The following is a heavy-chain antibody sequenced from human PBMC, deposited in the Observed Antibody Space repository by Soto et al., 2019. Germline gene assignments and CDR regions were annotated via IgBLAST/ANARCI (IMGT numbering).Heavy chain of an antibody. D-gene: IGHD7-27*01. V-gene: IGHV3-23*01. Sequence: GGSLRLSRAASGFTFRSYPMSWVRQAPGKGLEWVSSIGVSGATTYYADSVKGRFTISRDNSQNTLYLQMNSLRAEDTAVYYCAKDWGTFDYWGQGALVTVSS. CDR1: GFTFRSYP. CDR2: IGVSGATT. CDR3: AKDWGTFDY. J-gene: IGHJ4*02.